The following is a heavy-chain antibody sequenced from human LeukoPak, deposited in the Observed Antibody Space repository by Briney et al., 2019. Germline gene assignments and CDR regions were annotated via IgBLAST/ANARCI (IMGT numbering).Heavy chain of an antibody. V-gene: IGHV3-33*08. CDR1: GFSFSSFA. D-gene: IGHD1-26*01. CDR3: ARAVGPFDY. CDR2: IWYDGSNK. J-gene: IGHJ4*02. Sequence: GGSLRLSCAASGFSFSSFAMTWVRQAPGRGLEWVAVIWYDGSNKYYADSMKGRFTISRDNSKNTLYLQVNSLRAEDTGVYYCARAVGPFDYWGQGTLVTVSS.